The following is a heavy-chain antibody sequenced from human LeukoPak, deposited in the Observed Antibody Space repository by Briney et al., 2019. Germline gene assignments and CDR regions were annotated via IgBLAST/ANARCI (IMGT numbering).Heavy chain of an antibody. J-gene: IGHJ4*02. CDR2: IYYSGST. CDR3: ARRGDFWSGYPLDY. CDR1: GGSISSSRYY. Sequence: SETLSLTCTVSGGSISSSRYYWGWIRQPPGKGLEWIGSIYYSGSTYYNPSLKSRVTISVDTSKNQFSLKLSSVTAADTAVDYCARRGDFWSGYPLDYWGQGTLVTVSS. V-gene: IGHV4-39*01. D-gene: IGHD3-3*01.